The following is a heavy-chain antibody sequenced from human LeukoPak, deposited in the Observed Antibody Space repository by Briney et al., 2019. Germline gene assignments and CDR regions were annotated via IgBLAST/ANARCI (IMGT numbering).Heavy chain of an antibody. CDR3: ARDYYDSSGYYYYYYYMDV. D-gene: IGHD3-22*01. CDR1: GYTFTSYY. J-gene: IGHJ6*03. V-gene: IGHV1-46*01. CDR2: INPSGGST. Sequence: ASVKVSCKASGYTFTSYYMHWVRQAPGQGLEWMGIINPSGGSTSYAQKFQGRVTMTRDTSISTAYMELSRLRSDDTAVYYCARDYYDSSGYYYYYYYMDVWGKGTTVTVSS.